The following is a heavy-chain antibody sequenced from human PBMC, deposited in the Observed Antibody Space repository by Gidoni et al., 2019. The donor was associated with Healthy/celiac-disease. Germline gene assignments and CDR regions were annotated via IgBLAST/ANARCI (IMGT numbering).Heavy chain of an antibody. V-gene: IGHV4-59*01. Sequence: LEWIGYIYYSGSTNYNPSLKSRVTISVDTSKNQFSLKLSSVTAADTAVYYCARSPHPLDYYGSGHLDYWGQGTLVTVSS. CDR2: IYYSGST. D-gene: IGHD3-10*01. J-gene: IGHJ4*02. CDR3: ARSPHPLDYYGSGHLDY.